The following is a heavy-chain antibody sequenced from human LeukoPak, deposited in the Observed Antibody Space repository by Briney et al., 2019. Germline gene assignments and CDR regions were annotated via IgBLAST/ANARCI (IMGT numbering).Heavy chain of an antibody. CDR2: MYHSGST. D-gene: IGHD3-22*01. CDR3: ARASGYYDSSGYYYVDAEYFQH. Sequence: PSETLSLTCSVSNYSISTDYYWGWIRQPPGKGLEWIGTMYHSGSTYYNPSLKSRVTISVDTSKNQFSLRLSSVTAADTAVYYCARASGYYDSSGYYYVDAEYFQHWGQGTLVTVSS. CDR1: NYSISTDYY. V-gene: IGHV4-38-2*02. J-gene: IGHJ1*01.